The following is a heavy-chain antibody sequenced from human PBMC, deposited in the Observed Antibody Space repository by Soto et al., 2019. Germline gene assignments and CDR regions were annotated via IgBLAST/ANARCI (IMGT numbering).Heavy chain of an antibody. CDR2: ISGSGGST. D-gene: IGHD3-10*01. CDR3: AKKTTMVRGVMRWFDP. V-gene: IGHV3-23*01. J-gene: IGHJ5*02. Sequence: LRLSCAASGFTFSSYAMSWVRQAPGKGLEWVSAISGSGGSTYYADSVKGRFTISRDNSKNTLYLQMNSLRAEDTAVYYCAKKTTMVRGVMRWFDPWGQGTLVTVSS. CDR1: GFTFSSYA.